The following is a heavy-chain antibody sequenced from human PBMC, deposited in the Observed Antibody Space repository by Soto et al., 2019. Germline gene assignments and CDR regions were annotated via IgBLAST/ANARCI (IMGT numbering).Heavy chain of an antibody. CDR3: ARAPRDGYNYVLP. CDR1: GYTFTSYG. J-gene: IGHJ4*02. Sequence: QVQLVQSGAEVKKPGASVKVSCKASGYTFTSYGISWVRQVPGQGLEWMGWISAYNGNTNYAQKFQGRVTMTTDTSPTTAYVELRSLRSDDTAVYYCARAPRDGYNYVLPWGQGTLVIVSS. V-gene: IGHV1-18*01. CDR2: ISAYNGNT. D-gene: IGHD5-12*01.